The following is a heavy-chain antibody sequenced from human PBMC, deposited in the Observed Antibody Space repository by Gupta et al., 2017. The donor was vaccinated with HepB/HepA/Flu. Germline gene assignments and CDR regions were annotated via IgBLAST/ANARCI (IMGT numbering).Heavy chain of an antibody. V-gene: IGHV3-49*04. Sequence: EVQFVESGGGLLQPGLSLRLSCTASGFTFRDYALSWVRQAPGKGLEWVGFIRSKAYGGTAEYAASVKGRFSISRDDFENIAYLQMNSLETEDTAVYFCTRHHGDFWSGYSFFDNWGQGTLVTVSS. CDR1: GFTFRDYA. CDR2: IRSKAYGGTA. J-gene: IGHJ4*02. CDR3: TRHHGDFWSGYSFFDN. D-gene: IGHD3-3*01.